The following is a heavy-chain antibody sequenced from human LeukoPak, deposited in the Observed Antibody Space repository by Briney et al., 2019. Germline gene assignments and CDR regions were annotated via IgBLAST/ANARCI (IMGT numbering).Heavy chain of an antibody. CDR3: ARGLGYCSGGTCPNDY. V-gene: IGHV1-18*01. CDR1: GYTLTDFG. Sequence: GASVKVSCKTSGYTLTDFGLSWVRQAPGQGLEWMGWISDFNGLTKYAQKLQDRVTMTTDASTSTAYLELRSLTSDDTAIYYCARGLGYCSGGTCPNDYWGQGTLVRVSS. CDR2: ISDFNGLT. D-gene: IGHD2-15*01. J-gene: IGHJ4*02.